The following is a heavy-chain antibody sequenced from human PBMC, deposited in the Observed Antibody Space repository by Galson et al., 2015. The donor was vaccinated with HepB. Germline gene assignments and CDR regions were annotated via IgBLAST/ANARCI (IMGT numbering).Heavy chain of an antibody. Sequence: SLRLSCAASGFTFSDYYMSWIRQAPGKGLEWVSYISSSSSYTNYADSVKGRFTISRDNAKNSLYLQMNSLRAEDTAVYYCARVEYYYGSGSYWSWFDPWGQGTLVTVSS. CDR2: ISSSSSYT. CDR3: ARVEYYYGSGSYWSWFDP. J-gene: IGHJ5*02. D-gene: IGHD3-10*01. V-gene: IGHV3-11*05. CDR1: GFTFSDYY.